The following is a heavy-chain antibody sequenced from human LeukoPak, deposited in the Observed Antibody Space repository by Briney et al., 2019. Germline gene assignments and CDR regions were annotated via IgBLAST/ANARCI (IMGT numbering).Heavy chain of an antibody. CDR1: GFTFISYC. J-gene: IGHJ4*02. CDR2: IKQDGSEK. CDR3: ARLGVWGSYRYLDY. V-gene: IGHV3-7*03. Sequence: GGSVRLSCAAYGFTFISYCMSGVRQAPGKGLEWVAYIKQDGSEKYYVNSVKGRFTISRDNAKNSLYLQMNSLRAEDTAVYYCARLGVWGSYRYLDYWGQGTLVTVSS. D-gene: IGHD3-16*02.